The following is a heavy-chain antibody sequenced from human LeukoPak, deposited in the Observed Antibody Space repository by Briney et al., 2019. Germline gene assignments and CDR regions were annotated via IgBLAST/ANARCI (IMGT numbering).Heavy chain of an antibody. CDR1: GFTFSSYA. J-gene: IGHJ6*03. V-gene: IGHV3-23*01. Sequence: GGSLRLSCAASGFTFSSYAMSWVRQAPGKGLEWVSAISGSGGSTYYADSVKGRFTISRDNSKNTLYLQMNSLRAEDTAVYYCAKEGSYYDSSGYYYQPGYYYYMDVWGKGTTVTVSS. D-gene: IGHD3-22*01. CDR2: ISGSGGST. CDR3: AKEGSYYDSSGYYYQPGYYYYMDV.